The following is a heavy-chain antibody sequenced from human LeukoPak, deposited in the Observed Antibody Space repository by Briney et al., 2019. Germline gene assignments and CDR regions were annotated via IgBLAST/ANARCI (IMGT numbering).Heavy chain of an antibody. J-gene: IGHJ4*02. CDR2: IWYDGRNR. CDR1: GFTFSSYG. D-gene: IGHD3-22*01. CDR3: ARTLQTYDTTGYPDY. Sequence: GGSLRLSCAASGFTFSSYGMHWVRQAPGKGLEWVAVIWYDGRNRYYPDSVKGRFTISRDNSENTLYLQLNSLRAEDTAVYYCARTLQTYDTTGYPDYWGQGTLVTVSS. V-gene: IGHV3-33*08.